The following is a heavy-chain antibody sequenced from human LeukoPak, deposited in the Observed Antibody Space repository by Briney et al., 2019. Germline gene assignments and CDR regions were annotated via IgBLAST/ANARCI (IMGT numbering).Heavy chain of an antibody. J-gene: IGHJ4*02. CDR1: GVSFSGYY. D-gene: IGHD3-22*01. Sequence: KPSETLSLTCAVYGVSFSGYYWSWIRQPPGKGLEWIGEINHSGSTNYNPSLKSRVTISVDTSKNQFSLKLSSVTAADTAVYYCARGPGYYDSSGYYEIWGQGTLVTVSS. CDR3: ARGPGYYDSSGYYEI. CDR2: INHSGST. V-gene: IGHV4-34*01.